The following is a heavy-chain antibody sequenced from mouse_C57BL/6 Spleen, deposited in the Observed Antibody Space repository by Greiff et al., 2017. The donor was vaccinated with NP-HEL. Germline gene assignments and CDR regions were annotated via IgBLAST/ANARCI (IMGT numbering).Heavy chain of an antibody. CDR1: GYAFSSYW. J-gene: IGHJ4*01. CDR3: ARYNYYGSSYDYAMDY. D-gene: IGHD1-1*01. V-gene: IGHV1-80*01. Sequence: QVQLKQSGAELVKPGASVKISCKASGYAFSSYWMNWVKQRPGKGLEWIGQLYPGDGDTNYNGKFKGKATLTADKSSSTAYMQLSSLTSEDSAVYVCARYNYYGSSYDYAMDYWGQGTSVTVSS. CDR2: LYPGDGDT.